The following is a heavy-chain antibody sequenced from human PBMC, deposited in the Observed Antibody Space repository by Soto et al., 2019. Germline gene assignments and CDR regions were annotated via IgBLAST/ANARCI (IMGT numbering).Heavy chain of an antibody. D-gene: IGHD4-17*01. CDR3: ARRRASDYGGNHHPYYFDR. CDR1: GASIITDNYF. V-gene: IGHV4-39*01. CDR2: ISYSGRT. Sequence: LSLTCTVSGASIITDNYFWVWVRQSPRRGLELIGSISYSGRTYDNPSLQSRVTISIDASKNQFSLKLTSVTTADTAVYYCARRRASDYGGNHHPYYFDRWGQGALVTVSS. J-gene: IGHJ4*02.